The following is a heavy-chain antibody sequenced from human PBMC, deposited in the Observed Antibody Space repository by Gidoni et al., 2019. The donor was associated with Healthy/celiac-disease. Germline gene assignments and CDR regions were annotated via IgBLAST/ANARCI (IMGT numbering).Heavy chain of an antibody. CDR1: GFTFRSYA. V-gene: IGHV3-23*01. CDR3: AKDLKRIVVVPAATDY. CDR2: IGGRGGST. J-gene: IGHJ4*02. Sequence: EVQLLESGGGWVQPGGSLRLVCAASGFTFRSYAMSWVRQAPGKGLEWVSAIGGRGGSTYYADSVKGRFTISRDNSKNTLYLQMNSLRAEDTAVYYCAKDLKRIVVVPAATDYWGQGTLVTVSS. D-gene: IGHD2-2*01.